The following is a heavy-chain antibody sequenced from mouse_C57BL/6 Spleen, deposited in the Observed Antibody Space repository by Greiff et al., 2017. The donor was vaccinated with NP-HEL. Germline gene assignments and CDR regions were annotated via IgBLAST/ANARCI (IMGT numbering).Heavy chain of an antibody. CDR2: IWRGGST. J-gene: IGHJ1*03. CDR1: GFSLTSYG. CDR3: AKDSRHYYGSSYWYFDV. D-gene: IGHD1-1*01. V-gene: IGHV2-5*01. Sequence: VKLMESGPGLVQPSQSLSITCTVSGFSLTSYGVHWVRQSPGKGLEWLGVIWRGGSTDYNAAFMSRLSITKDNSKSQVFFKMNSLQADDTAIYYCAKDSRHYYGSSYWYFDVWGTGTTVTVSS.